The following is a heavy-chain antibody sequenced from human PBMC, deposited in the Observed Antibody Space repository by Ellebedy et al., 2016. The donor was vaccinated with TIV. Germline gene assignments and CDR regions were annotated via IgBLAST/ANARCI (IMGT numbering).Heavy chain of an antibody. CDR3: ARVRGTTVVTPSAFGY. J-gene: IGHJ4*02. CDR1: GFTFSSYW. V-gene: IGHV3-7*01. CDR2: IKQDGSEK. D-gene: IGHD4-23*01. Sequence: GESLKISCAASGFTFSSYWMSWVRQAPGKGLEWVANIKQDGSEKYYVDSVKGRFTISRDNAKNSLYLQMNSLRAEDTAVYYCARVRGTTVVTPSAFGYWGQGTLVTVSS.